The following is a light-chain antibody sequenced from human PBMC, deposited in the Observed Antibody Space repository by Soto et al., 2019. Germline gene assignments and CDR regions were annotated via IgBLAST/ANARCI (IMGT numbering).Light chain of an antibody. J-gene: IGKJ2*01. V-gene: IGKV1-39*01. CDR2: AAS. CDR1: QRISSY. CDR3: QQSYSTLMFT. Sequence: DIQMTQSPSSLSASVGDSVTITCRASQRISSYLNWYQQKPGKAPKLLIYAASSLQSGVPSRFSGSGSGTDFTLNISGLQPEDFATYYCQQSYSTLMFTFGQGTKLQIK.